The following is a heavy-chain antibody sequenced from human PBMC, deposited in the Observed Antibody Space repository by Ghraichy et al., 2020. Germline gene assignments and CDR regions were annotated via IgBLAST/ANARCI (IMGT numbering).Heavy chain of an antibody. CDR3: SRGTLKRRGFFFYMDV. CDR2: VHNDGTT. V-gene: IGHV4-61*08. CDR1: RDSVSSGDYY. Sequence: SETLSLSCSVSRDSVSSGDYYWTWVRQSPGKGLEWIGFVHNDGTTTSHPSLRRRGTLSLDKSRNQFSLNLTSVTAADTAVYFCSRGTLKRRGFFFYMDVWGKGTTVPVSS. J-gene: IGHJ6*03. D-gene: IGHD2/OR15-2a*01.